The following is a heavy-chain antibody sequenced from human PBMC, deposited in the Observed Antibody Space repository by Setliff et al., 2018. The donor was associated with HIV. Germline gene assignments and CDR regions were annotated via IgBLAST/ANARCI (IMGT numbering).Heavy chain of an antibody. CDR1: GYTFTSYG. CDR2: ISAYKGKT. D-gene: IGHD4-17*01. V-gene: IGHV1-18*01. Sequence: GASVKVSCKASGYTFTSYGISWVRQAPGQGLEWMGWISAYKGKTNYAQKFQGGISMTTDTSTSTAYMELRSLRSDDTAVYYCARDNYDDYSRVQMDVWGKGTTVTVSS. CDR3: ARDNYDDYSRVQMDV. J-gene: IGHJ6*04.